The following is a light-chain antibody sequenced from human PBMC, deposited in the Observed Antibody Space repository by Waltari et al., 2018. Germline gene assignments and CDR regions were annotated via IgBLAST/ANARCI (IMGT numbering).Light chain of an antibody. V-gene: IGKV1D-13*01. J-gene: IGKJ3*01. CDR2: DAS. Sequence: AIQLTQSPSSLSASVVHRITITRRASQDIASALAWYVQKPGKAPQLLIYDASTLESGVPSRFSGSGSGTDFTLSISGLQPEDFATYYCQQFINYPLTFGPGTTVDIK. CDR1: QDIASA. CDR3: QQFINYPLT.